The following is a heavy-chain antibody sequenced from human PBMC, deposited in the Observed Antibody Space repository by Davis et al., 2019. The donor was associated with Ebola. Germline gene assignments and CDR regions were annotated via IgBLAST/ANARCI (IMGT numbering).Heavy chain of an antibody. CDR1: GGSISSYY. J-gene: IGHJ6*02. Sequence: PSETLSLTCTVSGGSISSYYWSWIRQPPGKGLEWIGYIYYSGSTNYNPSLKSRVTISVDTSKNQFSLKLSSVTAADTAVYYCARRGGATNGMEVLGQGTTVTVSS. V-gene: IGHV4-59*08. CDR2: IYYSGST. D-gene: IGHD1-26*01. CDR3: ARRGGATNGMEV.